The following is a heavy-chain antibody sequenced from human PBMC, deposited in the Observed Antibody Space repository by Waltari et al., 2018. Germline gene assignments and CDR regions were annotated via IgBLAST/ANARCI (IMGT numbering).Heavy chain of an antibody. Sequence: QVQLVESGGGVVQPGRSLRLSCAASGFTFSSYAMHWVRQAPGKGLEWVAVISYDGSNKYYADSVKGRFTISRDNSKNTLYLQMNSLRAEDTAVYYCAREGPSSSWYLVGYYYGMDVWGQGTTVIVSS. J-gene: IGHJ6*02. CDR1: GFTFSSYA. CDR2: ISYDGSNK. V-gene: IGHV3-30*01. D-gene: IGHD6-13*01. CDR3: AREGPSSSWYLVGYYYGMDV.